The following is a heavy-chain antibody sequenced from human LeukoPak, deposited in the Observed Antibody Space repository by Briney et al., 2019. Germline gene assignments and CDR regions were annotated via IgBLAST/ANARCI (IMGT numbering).Heavy chain of an antibody. CDR2: MYFSGST. J-gene: IGHJ5*02. Sequence: SETLPLTCTVAGDSISSYYWSWILQSPGKELQYIVYMYFSGSTNYNPSLRGRVSLSVDTSKQQFSLKLTAVTAADTAVYYCAREGDCTNTHCYPGGWFDLWGQGTLVTVSS. D-gene: IGHD2-2*01. CDR1: GDSISSYY. V-gene: IGHV4-59*01. CDR3: AREGDCTNTHCYPGGWFDL.